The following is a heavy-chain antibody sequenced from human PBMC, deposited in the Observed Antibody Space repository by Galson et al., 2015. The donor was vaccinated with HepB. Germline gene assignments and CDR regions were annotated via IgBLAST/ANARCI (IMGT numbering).Heavy chain of an antibody. Sequence: SVKVSCKASGGTFSSYAISWVRQAPGQGLEWMGGIIPIFGTANYAQKFQGRVTITADESTSTAYMELSSLRSEDTAVYYCARGPDGYYDSSGHFDYWGQGTLVTVSS. CDR2: IIPIFGTA. D-gene: IGHD3-22*01. V-gene: IGHV1-69*13. CDR1: GGTFSSYA. J-gene: IGHJ4*02. CDR3: ARGPDGYYDSSGHFDY.